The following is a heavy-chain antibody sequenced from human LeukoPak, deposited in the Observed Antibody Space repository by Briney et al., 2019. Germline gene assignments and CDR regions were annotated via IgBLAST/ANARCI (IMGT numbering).Heavy chain of an antibody. J-gene: IGHJ4*02. CDR1: GFTFSSYG. Sequence: GGSLRLSCRASGFTFSSYGMHWVRQAPGKGLEWVAFIRYDGSNKYYADSVKGRFTISRDNSKNTLYLQMNSLRAEDTAVYYCAKDHDGAAWNLPGYWGQGTLVAVSS. D-gene: IGHD1-1*01. CDR2: IRYDGSNK. V-gene: IGHV3-30*02. CDR3: AKDHDGAAWNLPGY.